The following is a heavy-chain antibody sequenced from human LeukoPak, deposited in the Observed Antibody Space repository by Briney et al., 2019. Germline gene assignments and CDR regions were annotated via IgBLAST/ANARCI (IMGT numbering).Heavy chain of an antibody. J-gene: IGHJ4*02. Sequence: PGGSLRLSCAASGFTFSSYAMSWVRQAPGKGLEWVSAISGSGGSTYYADSVKGRFTISRDNSKNTRYLQMNSLRAEDTAVYYCAKAPDYSGSRLYYFDYWGQGTLVTVSS. CDR2: ISGSGGST. V-gene: IGHV3-23*01. CDR1: GFTFSSYA. D-gene: IGHD1-26*01. CDR3: AKAPDYSGSRLYYFDY.